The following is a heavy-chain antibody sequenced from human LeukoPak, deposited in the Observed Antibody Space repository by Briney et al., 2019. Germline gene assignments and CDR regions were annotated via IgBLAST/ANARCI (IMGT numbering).Heavy chain of an antibody. Sequence: SETLSLTCAVFGGSFSGYFWSWIRQPPGKGLEWIGEINESGSTNYNPSLKSRVTISIDTSKNHFSLKLSSVTAADTAVYYCARVPLSGDYPAYWGQGTLVTVSS. CDR3: ARVPLSGDYPAY. D-gene: IGHD4-17*01. J-gene: IGHJ4*02. V-gene: IGHV4-34*01. CDR1: GGSFSGYF. CDR2: INESGST.